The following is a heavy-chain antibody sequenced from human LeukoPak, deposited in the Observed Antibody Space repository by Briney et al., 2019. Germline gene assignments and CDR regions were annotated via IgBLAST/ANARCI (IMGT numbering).Heavy chain of an antibody. CDR2: IYYSGST. CDR1: GGSISSYH. V-gene: IGHV4-59*01. Sequence: SETLSLTCTVSGGSISSYHWIWIRQPPGKGLEWIGYIYYSGSTNYNPSLKSRLTISVDTSKNQFSLKLSSVTAADTAVYYCARGPRISLVRGALELDYWGQGTLVTVSS. D-gene: IGHD3-10*01. J-gene: IGHJ4*02. CDR3: ARGPRISLVRGALELDY.